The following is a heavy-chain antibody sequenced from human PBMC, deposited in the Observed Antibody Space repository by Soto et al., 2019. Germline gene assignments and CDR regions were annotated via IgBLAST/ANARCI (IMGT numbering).Heavy chain of an antibody. Sequence: QLQLQESGPGLVKPSETLSLTCTVSGGSISSSSYYWGWIRQPPGKGLEWIGSIYYSGSTYYNPSLKSRXXIXVXXSKTHFSLKLSSVTAADTAVYYCARLYSSSWYGDYWGQGTLVTVSS. J-gene: IGHJ4*02. V-gene: IGHV4-39*01. CDR1: GGSISSSSYY. D-gene: IGHD6-13*01. CDR3: ARLYSSSWYGDY. CDR2: IYYSGST.